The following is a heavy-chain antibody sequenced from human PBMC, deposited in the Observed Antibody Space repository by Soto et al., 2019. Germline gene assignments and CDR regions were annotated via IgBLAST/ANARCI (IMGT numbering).Heavy chain of an antibody. CDR2: IYYSGST. V-gene: IGHV4-61*01. CDR1: GGSVSSGSYY. D-gene: IGHD2-2*01. CDR3: ARSSSYCSSTSCYRYGMDV. J-gene: IGHJ6*02. Sequence: SETLSLTCTVSGGSVSSGSYYWSWIRQPPGKGLEWIGYIYYSGSTNYNPSLQGRVTMSTETSTSTAYMELSRLRSDDTAVYYCARSSSYCSSTSCYRYGMDVWGQGTTVTVSS.